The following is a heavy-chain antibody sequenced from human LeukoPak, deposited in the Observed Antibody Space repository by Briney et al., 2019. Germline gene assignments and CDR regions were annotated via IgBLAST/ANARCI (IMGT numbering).Heavy chain of an antibody. V-gene: IGHV3-30*02. D-gene: IGHD4-17*01. CDR2: IHFDGSDI. J-gene: IGHJ4*02. CDR1: GFTFSIYG. Sequence: GSLRLSCAASGFTFSIYGVHWVRQAPGRGLEWVTFIHFDGSDIYYADSVKGRFTISRDNSKNTLYLQMNSLRAEDTAVYYCARGAGIDYGLGYWGQGTLVTVSS. CDR3: ARGAGIDYGLGY.